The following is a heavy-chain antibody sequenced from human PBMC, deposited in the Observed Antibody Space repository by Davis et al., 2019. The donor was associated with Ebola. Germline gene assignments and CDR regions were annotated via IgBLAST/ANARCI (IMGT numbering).Heavy chain of an antibody. CDR2: IYSGGRT. Sequence: GESLKISCAASGFTFSNYGMHWVRQAPGKGLEWVSSIYSGGRTFYADSVKGRFIISRDISRDIVYLQLNDVRAEDTAVYFCAKRRFLDAIYGMEVWGTGTTVIVAA. D-gene: IGHD3-9*01. CDR1: GFTFSNYG. J-gene: IGHJ6*04. CDR3: AKRRFLDAIYGMEV. V-gene: IGHV3-NL1*01.